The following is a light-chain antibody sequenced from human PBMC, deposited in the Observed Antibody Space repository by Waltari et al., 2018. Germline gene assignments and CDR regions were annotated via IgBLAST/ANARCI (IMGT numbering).Light chain of an antibody. CDR2: VNSDGSH. CDR1: SGHSSNI. J-gene: IGLJ3*02. CDR3: ETGGHGTWV. V-gene: IGLV4-69*01. Sequence: QLVLTQSPSASASLGASVKLTCTLSSGHSSNIIAWLQQRPERGPRYLMKVNSDGSHSKGDDIPYRFSGSSSGAERYLIISSLQSEDEADYYCETGGHGTWVFGGGTKLTVL.